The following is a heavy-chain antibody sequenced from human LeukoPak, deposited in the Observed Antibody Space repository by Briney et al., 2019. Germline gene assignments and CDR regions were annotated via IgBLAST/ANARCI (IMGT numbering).Heavy chain of an antibody. CDR2: IKEDGSEK. V-gene: IGHV3-7*01. J-gene: IGHJ4*02. D-gene: IGHD3-3*01. CDR3: ASQRFLDY. Sequence: GGSLRLSCAACGFTFRNYLMNGLRKAPGKGLEWVANIKEDGSEKYYVDSVRGRFTISSDNAKNSLYLQMNSLRVEDTAVYYCASQRFLDYWGQGTLVTVSS. CDR1: GFTFRNYL.